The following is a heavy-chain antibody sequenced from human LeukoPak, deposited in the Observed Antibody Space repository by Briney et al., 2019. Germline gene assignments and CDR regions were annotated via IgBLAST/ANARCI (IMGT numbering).Heavy chain of an antibody. J-gene: IGHJ4*02. Sequence: GASVKVSCKASGGTFSSYAISWVRQAPGQGLEWMGGIIPIFGTANYAQKFQGRVTITADESTSTAYMELSSLRSEDTAVYYRAKDHFGYCSGGSCYGRAFDYWGQGTLVTVSS. V-gene: IGHV1-69*13. CDR1: GGTFSSYA. D-gene: IGHD2-15*01. CDR2: IIPIFGTA. CDR3: AKDHFGYCSGGSCYGRAFDY.